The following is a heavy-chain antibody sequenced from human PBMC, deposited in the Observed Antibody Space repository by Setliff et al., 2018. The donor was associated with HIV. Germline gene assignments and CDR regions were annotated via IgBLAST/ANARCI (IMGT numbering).Heavy chain of an antibody. V-gene: IGHV4-38-2*01. CDR3: ARGGSGSPFDY. J-gene: IGHJ4*02. D-gene: IGHD1-26*01. Sequence: PSETLSLTCAVSGYSISSGYYWGWIRQPPGKGLEWIGSIYHRGNTYYNPSLKSRVTISFDTSKNQFSRKLSSVTAADTAVYYCARGGSGSPFDYWGQGQWSPSPQ. CDR1: GYSISSGYY. CDR2: IYHRGNT.